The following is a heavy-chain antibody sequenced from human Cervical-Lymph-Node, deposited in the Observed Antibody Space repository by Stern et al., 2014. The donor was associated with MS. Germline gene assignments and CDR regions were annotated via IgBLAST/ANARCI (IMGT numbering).Heavy chain of an antibody. J-gene: IGHJ4*02. CDR3: ARSRSLDY. V-gene: IGHV1-3*01. CDR1: GYIFTTSS. CDR2: INGGNGNT. Sequence: QVQLMQSGAEVKKPGASVKVSCKASGYIFTTSSIHWVRQAPGQRLEWMGWINGGNGNTKYSQKFQGRVTITRDTSASTAYMELSSLTSEDTAVYYCARSRSLDYWGQGTLVTVSS. D-gene: IGHD6-13*01.